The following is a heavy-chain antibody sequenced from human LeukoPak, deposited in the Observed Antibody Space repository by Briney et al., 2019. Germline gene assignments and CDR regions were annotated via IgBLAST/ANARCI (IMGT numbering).Heavy chain of an antibody. J-gene: IGHJ4*02. V-gene: IGHV3-23*01. CDR1: GFTFSSYA. CDR3: ARGDRDPFDY. CDR2: ISGSGGST. Sequence: PGGSLRLSCAASGFTFSSYAMRWVRQAPGKGPEWVSTISGSGGSTYYADSVKGRFTISRDNSKNTLYLQLNSLTAEDTAAYYCARGDRDPFDYWGQGTLVTVSS. D-gene: IGHD2-21*02.